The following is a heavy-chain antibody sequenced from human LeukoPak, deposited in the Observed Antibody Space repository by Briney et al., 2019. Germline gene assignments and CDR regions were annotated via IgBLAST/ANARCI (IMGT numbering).Heavy chain of an antibody. CDR2: IYYSGST. CDR1: GGSISSGGYY. Sequence: PSETLSLTCTVSGGSISSGGYYWSWIRQHPGKGLEWIGYIYYSGSTYYNPSLKSRVTIPVDTSKNQFSLKLSSVTAADTAVYYCAREESGGSALDYWGQGTLVTVSS. J-gene: IGHJ4*02. V-gene: IGHV4-31*03. D-gene: IGHD2-15*01. CDR3: AREESGGSALDY.